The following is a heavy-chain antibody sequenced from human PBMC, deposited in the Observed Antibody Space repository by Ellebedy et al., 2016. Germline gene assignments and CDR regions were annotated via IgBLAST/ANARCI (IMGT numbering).Heavy chain of an antibody. J-gene: IGHJ4*02. CDR2: ISSNGGST. CDR1: GFTFSSYA. D-gene: IGHD3-22*01. Sequence: GESLKISXAASGFTFSSYAMHWVRQAPGKGLEYVSAISSNGGSTYYANSVKGRFTISRDNSKNTLYLQMGSLRAEDMAVYYCARQESDYYDSSGYADYWGQGTLVTVSS. CDR3: ARQESDYYDSSGYADY. V-gene: IGHV3-64*01.